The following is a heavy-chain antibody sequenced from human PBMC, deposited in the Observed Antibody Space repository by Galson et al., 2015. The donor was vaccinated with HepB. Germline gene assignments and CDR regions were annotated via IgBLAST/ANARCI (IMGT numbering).Heavy chain of an antibody. D-gene: IGHD3-16*01. CDR1: GFTFSDYY. V-gene: IGHV3-11*03. CDR3: ASSSPGPVGGAFDI. CDR2: ISSSSYT. J-gene: IGHJ3*02. Sequence: SLRLSCAASGFTFSDYYMSWIRQAPGKGLEWVSYISSSSYTNYADSVKGRFTISRDNAKNSLYLQMNSLRAEDTAVYYCASSSPGPVGGAFDIWGQGTMVTVSS.